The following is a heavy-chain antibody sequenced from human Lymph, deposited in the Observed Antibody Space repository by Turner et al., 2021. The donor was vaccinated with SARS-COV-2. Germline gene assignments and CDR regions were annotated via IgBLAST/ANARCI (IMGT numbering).Heavy chain of an antibody. D-gene: IGHD5-18*01. Sequence: EVRLVGSGGGLVQPGGSLRLSCAASGFTFSSYWMSWVRQAPGKGLEWVANIKQDGSEKYYVDSVKGRFTFSRDNAKNSLNLQMNSLRAEDTAVYYCAREDTVMVYDYWGQGTLVTVSS. CDR3: AREDTVMVYDY. CDR1: GFTFSSYW. CDR2: IKQDGSEK. V-gene: IGHV3-7*03. J-gene: IGHJ4*02.